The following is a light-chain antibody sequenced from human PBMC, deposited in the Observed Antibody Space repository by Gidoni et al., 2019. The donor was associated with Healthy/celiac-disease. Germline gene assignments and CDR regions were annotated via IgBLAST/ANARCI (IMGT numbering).Light chain of an antibody. CDR1: QSVSS. J-gene: IGKJ2*01. CDR3: QQRSNWPYT. CDR2: DAS. V-gene: IGKV3-11*01. Sequence: EIVLTQSPATLSLSPGERATLSCRASQSVSSRLLIYDASNRATGIPARFSGSGSGTDFTLTISSLEPEDFAVYYCQQRSNWPYTFGQGTKLEIK.